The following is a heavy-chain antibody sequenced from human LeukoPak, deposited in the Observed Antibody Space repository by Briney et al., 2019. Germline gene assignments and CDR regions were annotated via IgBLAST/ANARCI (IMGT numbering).Heavy chain of an antibody. CDR3: AKDRGPRDPFFLPDY. V-gene: IGHV3-30*02. CDR2: IRYDGSNK. CDR1: GFTFSSYG. J-gene: IGHJ4*02. D-gene: IGHD2/OR15-2a*01. Sequence: PGGSLRLSCAASGFTFSSYGMHWVRQAPGKGLEWVAFIRYDGSNKYYADSVKGRFTISRDNSKNTLYLQMNSLRAEDTAVYYCAKDRGPRDPFFLPDYWGQGTLVTVS.